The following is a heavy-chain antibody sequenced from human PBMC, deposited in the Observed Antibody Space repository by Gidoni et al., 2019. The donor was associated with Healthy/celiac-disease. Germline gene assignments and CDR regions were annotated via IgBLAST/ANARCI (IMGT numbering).Heavy chain of an antibody. V-gene: IGHV4-31*03. CDR2: IYYSGST. D-gene: IGHD3-3*01. CDR1: GCSISRGGYY. J-gene: IGHJ3*02. CDR3: ARERGPDFWSGFGAFDI. Sequence: QVQLQESGPGLVKPSQTLSLTCTVSGCSISRGGYYWSWIRQHPGKGLEWIGYIYYSGSTYYNPSLKSRVTISVDTSKNQFSLKLSSVTAADTAVYYCARERGPDFWSGFGAFDIWGQGTMVTVSS.